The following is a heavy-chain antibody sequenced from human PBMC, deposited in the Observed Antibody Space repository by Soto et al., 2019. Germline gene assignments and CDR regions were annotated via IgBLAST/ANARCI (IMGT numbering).Heavy chain of an antibody. CDR3: ARLPPYSDAFDI. CDR1: GYTFPNYW. D-gene: IGHD1-26*01. CDR2: IYPGDSDT. Sequence: RESLKISCTASGYTFPNYWIGWVRQMPGQGLEWMGIIYPGDSDTKYSPSFQGQVTITADKSISTAYLQWSSLKASDTAMYYCARLPPYSDAFDIWGQGTMVTVS. V-gene: IGHV5-51*01. J-gene: IGHJ3*02.